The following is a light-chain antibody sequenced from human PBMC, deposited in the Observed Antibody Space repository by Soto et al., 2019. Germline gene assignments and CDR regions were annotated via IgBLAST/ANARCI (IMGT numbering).Light chain of an antibody. V-gene: IGKV1-5*01. J-gene: IGKJ1*01. Sequence: DIQMTQSPSTLSASVGDRVTITCRASRSISGWLAWYQQKPGKAPKLLIYDASSLESGVPSRFSGSRSGTEFTLTISSLQPDDFATYYCQQYESYSPWTVGQGTKVEIK. CDR3: QQYESYSPWT. CDR1: RSISGW. CDR2: DAS.